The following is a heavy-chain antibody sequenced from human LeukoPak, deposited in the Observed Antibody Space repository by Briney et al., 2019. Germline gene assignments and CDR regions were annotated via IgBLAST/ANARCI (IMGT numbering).Heavy chain of an antibody. CDR1: GGTFSSYA. Sequence: SVKVSCKASGGTFSSYAISWVRQAPGQGLEWMGGIIPIFGTANYAQKFQGRVTITADESTSTAYMELSSLRSEDTAVYYCARARPGLLPHLTSYFDYWGQGTLVTVSS. J-gene: IGHJ4*02. CDR3: ARARPGLLPHLTSYFDY. CDR2: IIPIFGTA. D-gene: IGHD3-22*01. V-gene: IGHV1-69*13.